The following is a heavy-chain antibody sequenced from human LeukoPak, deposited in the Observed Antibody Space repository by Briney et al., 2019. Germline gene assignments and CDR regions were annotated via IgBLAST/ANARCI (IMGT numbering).Heavy chain of an antibody. V-gene: IGHV3-30*19. D-gene: IGHD5-18*01. CDR1: GFTFSGHW. J-gene: IGHJ4*02. CDR3: ARAPGYSYGPAFDY. CDR2: ISYDGSNK. Sequence: PGGSLRLSCAASGFTFSGHWMTWVRQAPGKGLEWVAVISYDGSNKYYADSVKGRFTISRDNSKNTLYLQMNSLRAEDTAVYYCARAPGYSYGPAFDYWGQGTLVTVSS.